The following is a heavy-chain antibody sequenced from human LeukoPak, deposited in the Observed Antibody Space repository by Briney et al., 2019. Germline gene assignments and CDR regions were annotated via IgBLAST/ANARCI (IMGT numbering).Heavy chain of an antibody. CDR2: INSDALWI. J-gene: IGHJ5*02. Sequence: PGGSLRLSCAASGFTFRTYSMNWIRQAPGKGLEWVSSINSDALWIYYADSVRGRFTVSRDNAKNSLYLQMNSLGADDTAVYHCARDAGAGTQRDGWFDPWGQGTLVTVSS. CDR1: GFTFRTYS. CDR3: ARDAGAGTQRDGWFDP. D-gene: IGHD4/OR15-4a*01. V-gene: IGHV3-21*01.